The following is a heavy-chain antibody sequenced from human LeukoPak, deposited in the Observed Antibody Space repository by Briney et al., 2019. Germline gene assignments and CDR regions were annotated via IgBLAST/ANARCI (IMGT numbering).Heavy chain of an antibody. CDR1: GFTFSTYA. D-gene: IGHD2-2*01. Sequence: GESLKISCAASGFTFSTYAMTWVRQAPGTGLEWVSTISGSGGIIYYADSVKGRFTISRDNPKNTLYLQMHSLRAEDTAVYYCAKSLKDIVVIPSVDYYYYMDVWGKGTTVTVSS. CDR3: AKSLKDIVVIPSVDYYYYMDV. CDR2: ISGSGGII. V-gene: IGHV3-23*01. J-gene: IGHJ6*03.